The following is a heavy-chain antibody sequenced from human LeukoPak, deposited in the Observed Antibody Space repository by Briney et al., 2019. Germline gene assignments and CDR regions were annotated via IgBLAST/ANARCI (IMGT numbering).Heavy chain of an antibody. CDR2: INHSGST. CDR3: ARGRIVVAGSLGY. CDR1: GGSFSGYY. J-gene: IGHJ4*02. V-gene: IGHV4-34*01. D-gene: IGHD3-22*01. Sequence: SETLSLTCAVYGGSFSGYYWSWIRQPPGKGLEWIGEINHSGSTNYNPSHKSRVTISVDTSKNQFSLKLSSVTAADTAVYYCARGRIVVAGSLGYWGQGTLVTVSS.